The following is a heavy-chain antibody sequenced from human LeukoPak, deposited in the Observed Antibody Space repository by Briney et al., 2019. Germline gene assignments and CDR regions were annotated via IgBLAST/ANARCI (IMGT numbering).Heavy chain of an antibody. V-gene: IGHV4-34*01. J-gene: IGHJ6*03. CDR2: INHSGST. D-gene: IGHD3-22*01. CDR1: GGSFSGYY. CDR3: ARKRSSGYHYYYYYMDV. Sequence: SETLSLTCAVSGGSFSGYYWSWVRQPPGKGLEWIGEINHSGSTNYNPSLTSRVTISVDTSKNQFSLKLSSVTAADTAVYYCARKRSSGYHYYYYYMDVWGKGTTVTVSS.